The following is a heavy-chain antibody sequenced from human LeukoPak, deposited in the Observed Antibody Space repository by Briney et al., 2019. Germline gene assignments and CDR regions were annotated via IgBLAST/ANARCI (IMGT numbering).Heavy chain of an antibody. V-gene: IGHV1-24*01. D-gene: IGHD6-13*01. CDR1: GYTLTELS. CDR2: FYPEDGET. CDR3: ATGTLIAGYFDY. Sequence: ASVKVSCKVSGYTLTELSMHWVRQAPGKGLEWMGGFYPEDGETIYAQKFQGRVTMTEDTSTDTAYMELSSLRSEDTAVYYCATGTLIAGYFDYWGQGTLVTVSS. J-gene: IGHJ4*02.